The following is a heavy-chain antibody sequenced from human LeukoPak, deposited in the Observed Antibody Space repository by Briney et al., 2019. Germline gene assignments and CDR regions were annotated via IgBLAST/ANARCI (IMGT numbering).Heavy chain of an antibody. J-gene: IGHJ6*02. V-gene: IGHV4-34*01. D-gene: IGHD3-10*01. CDR1: GGSFSGYY. Sequence: PSETLSLTCAVYGGSFSGYYWSWIRQPPGKGLEWIGEINHSGSTNYNPSLKSRVTISVDTSKNQFSLKLSSVTAADTAVYYCARHLNYYGSGSYGAYYYYGMDVWGQGTPVTVSS. CDR2: INHSGST. CDR3: ARHLNYYGSGSYGAYYYYGMDV.